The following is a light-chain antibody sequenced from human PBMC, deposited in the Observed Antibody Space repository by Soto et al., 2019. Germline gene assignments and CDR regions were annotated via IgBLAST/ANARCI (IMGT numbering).Light chain of an antibody. V-gene: IGKV1-5*01. CDR3: QRYNAYWA. CDR1: QSLGRE. J-gene: IGKJ1*01. Sequence: DIQMTQSPSTLSASVGDRVTISCRASQSLGRELAWYQQKPGKAPKVLIYDASSLKSGVPSRFSGSGYGTEFTLTISSLQPDDFATYYCQRYNAYWAFGPGTKVEIK. CDR2: DAS.